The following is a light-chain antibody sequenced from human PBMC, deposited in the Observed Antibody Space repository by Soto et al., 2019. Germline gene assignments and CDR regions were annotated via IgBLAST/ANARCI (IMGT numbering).Light chain of an antibody. CDR1: SSNIGSNT. Sequence: QPVLTQPPSASGTPRQRVTISCSGSSSNIGSNTVNWYQQLPGTAPKLLIYSNNQRPSGVPDRFSGSKSGTSASLAISGLQSEDEADYYCAAWDDSLNGGYVFGTGTKLTVL. CDR3: AAWDDSLNGGYV. CDR2: SNN. V-gene: IGLV1-44*01. J-gene: IGLJ1*01.